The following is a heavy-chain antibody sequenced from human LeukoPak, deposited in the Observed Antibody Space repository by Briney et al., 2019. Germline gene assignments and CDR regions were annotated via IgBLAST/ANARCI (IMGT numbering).Heavy chain of an antibody. CDR1: GFTFSGYA. CDR3: AKGSDIQLWSTFLDY. V-gene: IGHV3-23*01. D-gene: IGHD5-18*01. J-gene: IGHJ4*02. CDR2: ISGSGGST. Sequence: PGGSLRLSCAASGFTFSGYAMSWVRQAPGKGLEWVSAISGSGGSTYYADSVKGRFTISRDNSKNTLYLQMNSLRAEDTAVYYCAKGSDIQLWSTFLDYWGQGTLVTVSS.